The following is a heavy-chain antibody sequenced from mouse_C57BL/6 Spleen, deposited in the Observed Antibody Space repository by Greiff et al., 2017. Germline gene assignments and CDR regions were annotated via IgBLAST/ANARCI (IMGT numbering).Heavy chain of an antibody. CDR2: IDPSDSYT. V-gene: IGHV1-50*01. J-gene: IGHJ3*01. D-gene: IGHD3-2*02. CDR3: ARRGSSGSWFAY. Sequence: QVHVKQPGAELVKPGASVKLSCKASGYTFTSYWMQWVKQRPGQGLEWIGEIDPSDSYTNYNQKFKGKATLTVDTSSSTAYMQLSSLTSEDSAVYYCARRGSSGSWFAYWGQGTLVTVSA. CDR1: GYTFTSYW.